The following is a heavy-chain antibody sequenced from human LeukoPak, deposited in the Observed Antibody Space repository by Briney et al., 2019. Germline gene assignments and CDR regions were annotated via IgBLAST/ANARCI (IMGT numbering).Heavy chain of an antibody. Sequence: GGSLRLSCAASGFTFSSYAMSWVRQAPGKGLEWVSSISGSGGSTYYADSVEGRFTISRDNSKNTLYLQMNSLRAEDTAVYYCAREYPLRYSGREYYFDYWGQGTLVTVSS. CDR2: ISGSGGST. CDR3: AREYPLRYSGREYYFDY. CDR1: GFTFSSYA. J-gene: IGHJ4*02. D-gene: IGHD1-26*01. V-gene: IGHV3-23*01.